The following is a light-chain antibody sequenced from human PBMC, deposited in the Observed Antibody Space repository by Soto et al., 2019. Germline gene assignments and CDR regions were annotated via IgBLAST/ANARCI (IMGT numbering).Light chain of an antibody. J-gene: IGKJ2*01. V-gene: IGKV3-15*01. CDR1: QSVSSD. CDR2: DAS. CDR3: QQYNNWPPYT. Sequence: IVMTQSPATLSVSPGESATLSCRASQSVSSDLAWYQQKPGQAPRLLIYDASTRATGIPARFSGSGSGTEFTLTISSLQSEDFAVYYCQQYNNWPPYTFGQGTKVDIK.